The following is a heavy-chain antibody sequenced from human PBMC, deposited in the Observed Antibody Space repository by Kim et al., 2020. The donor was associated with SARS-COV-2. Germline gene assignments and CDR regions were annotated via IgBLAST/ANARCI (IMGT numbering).Heavy chain of an antibody. CDR2: IWYDGSNK. CDR1: GFTFSSYG. V-gene: IGHV3-33*01. Sequence: GGSLRLSCAASGFTFSSYGMHWVRQAPGKGLEWVAVIWYDGSNKYYADSVKGRFTISRDNSKNTLYLQMNSLRAEDTAVYYCARVGGIAAAGTGMYYYYYYGMDVWGQGTTVTVSS. J-gene: IGHJ6*02. D-gene: IGHD6-13*01. CDR3: ARVGGIAAAGTGMYYYYYYGMDV.